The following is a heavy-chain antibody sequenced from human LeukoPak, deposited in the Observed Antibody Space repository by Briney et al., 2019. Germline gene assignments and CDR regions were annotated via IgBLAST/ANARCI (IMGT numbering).Heavy chain of an antibody. J-gene: IGHJ4*02. D-gene: IGHD6-19*01. V-gene: IGHV4-59*08. CDR2: IYYSGST. CDR1: GGSISSYY. CDR3: ARHLRAVAGTGYFDY. Sequence: PSETLSLTCTVSGGSISSYYWSWIRQPPGKGLEWIGYIYYSGSTNYNLSLKSRVTISVDTSKNQFSLKLSSVTAADTAVYYCARHLRAVAGTGYFDYWGQGTLVTVSS.